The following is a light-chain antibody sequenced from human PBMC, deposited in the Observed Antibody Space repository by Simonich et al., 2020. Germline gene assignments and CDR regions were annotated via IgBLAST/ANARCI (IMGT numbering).Light chain of an antibody. CDR3: QQYYSTPIT. CDR1: QSVLYSSNNKNY. CDR2: WAS. V-gene: IGKV4-1*01. Sequence: DIVMTQSPDSLAVSLGERATINCNSSQSVLYSSNNKNYLAWYQQKPGQPPKLLIYWASTRESVVPDRFSGSGSGTDFTLTISSLQAEDVSVYYCQQYYSTPITFGQGTRLEIK. J-gene: IGKJ5*01.